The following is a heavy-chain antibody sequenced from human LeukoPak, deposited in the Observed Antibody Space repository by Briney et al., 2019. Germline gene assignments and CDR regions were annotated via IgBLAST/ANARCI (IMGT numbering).Heavy chain of an antibody. Sequence: GRSLRLSCAASGFTFSKNGMHWVRQAPGKGLEWVANIKQDGNEKYYVDSVKGRFTISRDNAKKSLYLQMNSLRAEDTAVYYCARHLSGVTGYTYGRGIDYWGQGTLVTVSS. CDR1: GFTFSKNG. D-gene: IGHD5-18*01. CDR3: ARHLSGVTGYTYGRGIDY. J-gene: IGHJ4*02. CDR2: IKQDGNEK. V-gene: IGHV3-7*01.